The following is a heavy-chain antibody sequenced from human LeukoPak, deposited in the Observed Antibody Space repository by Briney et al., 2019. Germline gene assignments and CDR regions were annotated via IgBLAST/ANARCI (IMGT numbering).Heavy chain of an antibody. CDR2: INHSGST. J-gene: IGHJ3*02. CDR1: GGSFSDCY. V-gene: IGHV4-34*01. CDR3: AGMTTVTTSVPDAFDI. Sequence: PSETLSLTCAVYGGSFSDCYWSWIRQPPGKGLEWIGEINHSGSTNYNPSLKSRVTISVDTSKNQFSLKLSSVTAADTAVYYCAGMTTVTTSVPDAFDIWGQGTMVTVSS. D-gene: IGHD4-11*01.